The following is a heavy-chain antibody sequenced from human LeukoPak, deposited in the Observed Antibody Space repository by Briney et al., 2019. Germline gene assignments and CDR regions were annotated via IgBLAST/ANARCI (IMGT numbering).Heavy chain of an antibody. J-gene: IGHJ4*02. CDR3: ARWDDSAWAFGN. V-gene: IGHV4-59*08. CDR2: IAHSGTT. D-gene: IGHD6-19*01. Sequence: SETLSLTCIVSGGSISRYSWNWIRQSPGKGLEWVGYIAHSGTTSYKSSLKSRVTISVDTSKNQLSLRLTSVTAADTAVYYCARWDDSAWAFGNWGPGTLVTVSS. CDR1: GGSISRYS.